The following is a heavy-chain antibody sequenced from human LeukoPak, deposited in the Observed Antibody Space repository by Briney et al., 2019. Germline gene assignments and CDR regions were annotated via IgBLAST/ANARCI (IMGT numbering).Heavy chain of an antibody. D-gene: IGHD3-22*01. V-gene: IGHV1-18*01. CDR1: GYTFASYG. J-gene: IGHJ4*02. CDR2: ISAYNGNT. CDR3: ARDAYYYDSSGYRPGSFDY. Sequence: ASVKVSCKASGYTFASYGISWVRQAPGQGLEWMGWISAYNGNTNYAQKLQGRVTMTTDTSTSTAYMELRSLRSDDTAVYYCARDAYYYDSSGYRPGSFDYWGQGTLVTVSS.